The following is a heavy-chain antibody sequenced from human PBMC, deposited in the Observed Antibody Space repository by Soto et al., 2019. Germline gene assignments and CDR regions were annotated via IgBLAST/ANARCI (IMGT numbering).Heavy chain of an antibody. CDR1: GGSISSSDFY. CDR3: AVVDSTGNWFDP. J-gene: IGHJ5*02. V-gene: IGHV4-39*01. Sequence: SETLSLTCTVSGGSISSSDFYWGWLRQTPGKGLKFIGSMYYSGTTYYNPSLKSRVTISVDTSKNQFTLKLISVTAADTAVYYCAVVDSTGNWFDPWGEGALVTVSS. CDR2: MYYSGTT. D-gene: IGHD6-25*01.